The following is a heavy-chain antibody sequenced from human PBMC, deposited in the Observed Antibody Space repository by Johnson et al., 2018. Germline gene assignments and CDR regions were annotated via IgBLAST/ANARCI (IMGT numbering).Heavy chain of an antibody. V-gene: IGHV1-69*09. J-gene: IGHJ3*02. CDR1: GGTFSSYT. D-gene: IGHD5-24*01. CDR3: STGWLQNEAFDI. CDR2: IIPILGIA. Sequence: QVQLVESGAEVTKPGSSVKVSCKASGGTFSSYTISWVRQSPGQGLEWMGRIIPILGIANYAQKFQGRVTITADNSTSTAYMELSSLRSEHTAVYYCSTGWLQNEAFDIWGQGTMVTVSS.